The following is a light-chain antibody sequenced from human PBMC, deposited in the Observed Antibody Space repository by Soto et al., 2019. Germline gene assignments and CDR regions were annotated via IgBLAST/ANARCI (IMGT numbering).Light chain of an antibody. CDR3: AAWDDSLNGHVV. Sequence: QAVVTQPPSASGTPGQRVNISCSGSSSNIGSNTVNWYQQLPGTAPKPLIYRNNQRPSGVPDRFSGSKSGTSASLAISGLQSEDEADYYCAAWDDSLNGHVVFGGGTKLTVL. V-gene: IGLV1-44*01. J-gene: IGLJ2*01. CDR2: RNN. CDR1: SSNIGSNT.